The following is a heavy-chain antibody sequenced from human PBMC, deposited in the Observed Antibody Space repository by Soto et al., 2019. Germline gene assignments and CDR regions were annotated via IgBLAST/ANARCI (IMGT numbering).Heavy chain of an antibody. CDR3: ARATYPLTTVTTPHAFDI. V-gene: IGHV1-2*04. CDR1: GYTFTGYY. CDR2: INPNSGGT. Sequence: ASVKVSCKASGYTFTGYYMHWVRQAPGQGLEWMGWINPNSGGTNYAQKFQGWVTMTRDTSISTAYMELSRLRSDDTAVYYCARATYPLTTVTTPHAFDIWGQGTMVTVSS. J-gene: IGHJ3*02. D-gene: IGHD4-4*01.